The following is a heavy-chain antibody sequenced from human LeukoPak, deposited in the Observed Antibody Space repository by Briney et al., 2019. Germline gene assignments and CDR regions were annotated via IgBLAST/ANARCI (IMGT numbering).Heavy chain of an antibody. Sequence: QPGGSLRLSCAASGFTFSSYAMSWVRQAPGKGLEWVSAISGRGGSTYYADSVKGRFTISRDNSKNTLYLQINSLRAQDTAVYYCAKDLGYYDSSGLTGGQGTLVTASS. CDR1: GFTFSSYA. CDR2: ISGRGGST. V-gene: IGHV3-23*01. J-gene: IGHJ4*02. CDR3: AKDLGYYDSSGLT. D-gene: IGHD3-22*01.